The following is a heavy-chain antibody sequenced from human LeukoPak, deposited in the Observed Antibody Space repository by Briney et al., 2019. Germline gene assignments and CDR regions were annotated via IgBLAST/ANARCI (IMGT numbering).Heavy chain of an antibody. V-gene: IGHV3-48*04. CDR3: ARDSVVRGVIDYGMDV. D-gene: IGHD3-10*01. J-gene: IGHJ6*02. Sequence: PGGSLRLSCAASGFTFSSYSMNWVRQAPGKGLEWVSYISSSSSTIYYADSVKGRFTISRDNAENSLYLQMNSLRAEDTAVYYCARDSVVRGVIDYGMDVWGQGTTVTVSS. CDR2: ISSSSSTI. CDR1: GFTFSSYS.